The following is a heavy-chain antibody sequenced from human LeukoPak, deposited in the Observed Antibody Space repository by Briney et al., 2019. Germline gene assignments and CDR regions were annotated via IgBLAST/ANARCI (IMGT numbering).Heavy chain of an antibody. CDR2: IDPNSGVT. CDR3: ARGGKSELGTCDY. D-gene: IGHD7-27*01. CDR1: GYTFTGYY. Sequence: ASVKVSCKASGYTFTGYYMHWVRQAPGQGLEWMGWIDPNSGVTNYAQSFQGRVTMTRDTSISTAYMELSRLRSDDTAVYYCARGGKSELGTCDYWGQGTLVTVSS. J-gene: IGHJ4*02. V-gene: IGHV1-2*02.